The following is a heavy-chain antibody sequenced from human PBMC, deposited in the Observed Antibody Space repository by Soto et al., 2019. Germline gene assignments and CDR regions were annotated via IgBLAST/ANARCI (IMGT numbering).Heavy chain of an antibody. V-gene: IGHV3-30*18. CDR1: GFTFSSYG. CDR3: AKDSRIVVVTAPYDY. D-gene: IGHD2-21*02. Sequence: QVQLVESGGGVVQPGRSLRLSCAASGFTFSSYGMHWVRQAPGKGLEWVAVISYDGSNKYYADSVKGRITISRDNSKNTLYLQMNSLRAEDTAVYYCAKDSRIVVVTAPYDYWGQGTLVTVSS. CDR2: ISYDGSNK. J-gene: IGHJ4*02.